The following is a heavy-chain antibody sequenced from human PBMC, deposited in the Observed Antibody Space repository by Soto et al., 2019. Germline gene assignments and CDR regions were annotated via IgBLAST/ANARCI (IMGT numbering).Heavy chain of an antibody. Sequence: SETLSLTCTVSGGAIYTGGFYWSWIRQLPGKGLEWLGYIYYTGSTQYTPSLKSRLSISTDTSDNQFSLRLNSVTAADTAVYYCATSLVTSRARVDYWGQGTPVTVSS. CDR1: GGAIYTGGFY. CDR2: IYYTGST. CDR3: ATSLVTSRARVDY. D-gene: IGHD1-26*01. J-gene: IGHJ4*02. V-gene: IGHV4-31*03.